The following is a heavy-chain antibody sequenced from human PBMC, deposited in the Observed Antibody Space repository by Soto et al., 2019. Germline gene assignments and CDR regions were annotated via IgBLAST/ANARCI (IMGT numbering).Heavy chain of an antibody. Sequence: GASVKVSCKASGYTFTGYYMHWVRKDPGQGLEWMGWINPNSGGTNYAQKFQGWVTMTRDTSISTAYMELSRLRSDDTAVYYCARGDSSGSQGRYYYYGMDVWGQGTTVTVSS. CDR3: ARGDSSGSQGRYYYYGMDV. CDR2: INPNSGGT. CDR1: GYTFTGYY. D-gene: IGHD3-22*01. V-gene: IGHV1-2*04. J-gene: IGHJ6*02.